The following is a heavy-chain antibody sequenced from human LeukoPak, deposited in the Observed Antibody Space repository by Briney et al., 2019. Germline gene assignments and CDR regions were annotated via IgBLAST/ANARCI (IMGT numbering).Heavy chain of an antibody. J-gene: IGHJ4*02. D-gene: IGHD4-17*01. CDR1: GYTFTSYD. V-gene: IGHV1-69*13. CDR3: ARVSPNTVTTLQYFDY. Sequence: SVKVSCKASGYTFTSYDINWVRQAPGQGLEWMGGIIPIFGTANYAQKFQGRVTITADESTSTAYMELSSLRSEDTAVYYCARVSPNTVTTLQYFDYWGQGTLVTVSS. CDR2: IIPIFGTA.